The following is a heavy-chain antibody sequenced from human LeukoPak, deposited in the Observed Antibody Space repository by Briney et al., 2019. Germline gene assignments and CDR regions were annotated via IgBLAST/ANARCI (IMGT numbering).Heavy chain of an antibody. V-gene: IGHV3-30-3*01. D-gene: IGHD3-10*01. CDR2: ISYDGNSE. J-gene: IGHJ4*02. CDR1: GFSFSTYT. Sequence: GGSLRLSCAASGFSFSTYTMHWVRQAPGKGLEWVAVISYDGNSEYYADSVKGRFTISRDNSKNTLYLQMNSLRAEDTAVYYCAKGSGFGELLNYWGQGTLVTVSS. CDR3: AKGSGFGELLNY.